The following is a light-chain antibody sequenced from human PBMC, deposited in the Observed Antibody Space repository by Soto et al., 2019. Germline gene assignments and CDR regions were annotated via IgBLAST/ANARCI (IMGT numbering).Light chain of an antibody. Sequence: QPVLTQPSSLSASPGASASLTCTLRSGINVGTYRIYWYQQKPGSPPQYLLRYKSDSNKQQGSGVPSRFSGSKAASANAGILLISGLQSEDEDDYYCMIWHSSAVVFGGGTKVTVL. CDR3: MIWHSSAVV. J-gene: IGLJ2*01. V-gene: IGLV5-45*02. CDR1: SGINVGTYR. CDR2: YKSDSNK.